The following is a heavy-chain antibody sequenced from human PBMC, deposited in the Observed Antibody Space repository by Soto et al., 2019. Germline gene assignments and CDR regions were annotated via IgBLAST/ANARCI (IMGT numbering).Heavy chain of an antibody. Sequence: EVQLVESGGGLVQPGGSLKLSCAASGFTFSGSAMHWVRQSSGRGLEWVGRIRSRANGYATAYAASVTGRFTVSRDDSKNTTYLEMNSLKSEDTAIYYCTRHRIIWANHMTTVMSNDGFDIWGQGTMVTVSS. CDR3: TRHRIIWANHMTTVMSNDGFDI. D-gene: IGHD4-4*01. J-gene: IGHJ3*02. CDR1: GFTFSGSA. CDR2: IRSRANGYAT. V-gene: IGHV3-73*02.